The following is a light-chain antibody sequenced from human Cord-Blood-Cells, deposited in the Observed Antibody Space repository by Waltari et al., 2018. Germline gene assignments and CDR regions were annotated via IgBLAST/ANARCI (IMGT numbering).Light chain of an antibody. CDR3: QQYNSYSWT. CDR2: KAS. Sequence: DIQMTQSPSTLSASVGDRVTITCRASQSISSWLAWYQQKPGKAPKLLIYKASSLDRGVPSRCSGSGSGTEFTLTISSLQPDDFATYYCQQYNSYSWTFGQGTKVEIK. CDR1: QSISSW. J-gene: IGKJ1*01. V-gene: IGKV1-5*03.